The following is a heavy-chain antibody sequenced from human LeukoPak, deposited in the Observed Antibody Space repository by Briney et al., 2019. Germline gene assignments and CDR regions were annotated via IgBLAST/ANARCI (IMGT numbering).Heavy chain of an antibody. Sequence: SVKVSCKASGGTFSSHTISWVRQAPEQGLEWMGRIIPLFGIVNYAQKFQDRVTITADKSTGTAYMEVSSLRSEDTAVYYCARIPSGDVDTAMVMYYHYGMDVWGQGTTVTVSS. CDR2: IIPLFGIV. V-gene: IGHV1-69*02. CDR3: ARIPSGDVDTAMVMYYHYGMDV. D-gene: IGHD5-18*01. CDR1: GGTFSSHT. J-gene: IGHJ6*02.